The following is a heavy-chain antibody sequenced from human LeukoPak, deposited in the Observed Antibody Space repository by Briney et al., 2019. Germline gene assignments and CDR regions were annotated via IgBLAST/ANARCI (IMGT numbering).Heavy chain of an antibody. CDR3: ARTIVVSFGDTFDI. Sequence: SETLSLTCTVSGGSISGYYWNWIRQPAGRGLECIGRIYISENTDYNPSLKSRLTMSIDTSKNQFSLKLTSVTAADTAIYYCARTIVVSFGDTFDIWGQGTMVTVSS. CDR2: IYISENT. J-gene: IGHJ3*02. D-gene: IGHD2-2*01. CDR1: GGSISGYY. V-gene: IGHV4-4*07.